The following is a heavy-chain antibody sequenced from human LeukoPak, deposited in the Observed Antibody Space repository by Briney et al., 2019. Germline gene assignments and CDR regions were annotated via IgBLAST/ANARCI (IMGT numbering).Heavy chain of an antibody. J-gene: IGHJ4*02. D-gene: IGHD6-13*01. CDR3: ARGPGYSVLYYFDY. CDR1: GFTFSSYE. V-gene: IGHV3-48*03. CDR2: ISSSGSTI. Sequence: GGSLRLSSAASGFTFSSYEMNWVRQAPGKGLEWVSYISSSGSTIYYADSVKGRFTISRDNAKNSLYLQMNSLRAEDTAVYYCARGPGYSVLYYFDYWGQGTLVTVSS.